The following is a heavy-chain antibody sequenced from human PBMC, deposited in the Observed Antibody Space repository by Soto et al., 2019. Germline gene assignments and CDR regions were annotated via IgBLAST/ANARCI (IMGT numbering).Heavy chain of an antibody. V-gene: IGHV3-30*18. Sequence: QVQLVESGGGVVQPGRSLRLSCAASGFTFSSYGMHWVRQAPGKGLEWVAVISYDGSNKYYADSVKGRLTISRDNSKNTRYLQRNSLRGEDTAVYYCAKDNGSGCDWLRVGDASDIWGQGTMVTVSS. CDR1: GFTFSSYG. D-gene: IGHD5-12*01. J-gene: IGHJ3*02. CDR2: ISYDGSNK. CDR3: AKDNGSGCDWLRVGDASDI.